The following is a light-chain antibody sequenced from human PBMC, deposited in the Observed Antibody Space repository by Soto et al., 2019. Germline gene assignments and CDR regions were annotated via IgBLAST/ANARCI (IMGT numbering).Light chain of an antibody. CDR3: QSYDSGLSVV. CDR1: SSNIGAGYD. J-gene: IGLJ2*01. V-gene: IGLV1-40*01. Sequence: QSVLTQPPSVSGAPGQRVTISCTGSSSNIGAGYDVHWYQQLPGTAPKLLIYGNSNRPSGVPDRFSGSKSGTSASLAITGLQAEDEAAYYCQSYDSGLSVVFGGGTKVTVL. CDR2: GNS.